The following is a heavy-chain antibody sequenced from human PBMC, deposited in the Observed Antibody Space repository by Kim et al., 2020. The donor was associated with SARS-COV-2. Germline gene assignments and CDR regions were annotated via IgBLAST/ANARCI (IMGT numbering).Heavy chain of an antibody. CDR2: ISYDGSNK. CDR3: AKANQDYYDSSGLFDY. CDR1: GFTFSSYG. J-gene: IGHJ4*02. D-gene: IGHD3-22*01. V-gene: IGHV3-30*18. Sequence: GGSLRLSCAASGFTFSSYGMHWVRQAPGKGLEWVAVISYDGSNKYYADSVKGRFTISRDNSKNTLYLQMNSLRAEDTAVYYCAKANQDYYDSSGLFDYWGQGTLVTVSS.